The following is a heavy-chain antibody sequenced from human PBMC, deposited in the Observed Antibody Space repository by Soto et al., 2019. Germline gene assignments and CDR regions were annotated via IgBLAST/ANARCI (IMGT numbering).Heavy chain of an antibody. J-gene: IGHJ5*02. V-gene: IGHV1-3*01. Sequence: QVQLVQSGAEVKRPGASVKVSCRASGYTFVDYALHWVRQAPGQGLEWVGWMNPNTGNIKYSHKFEDRVSITRDTVTSTAYMELRGLRSEDTAVYFCTREAIVAENWFDPWGQEPWSPSPQ. D-gene: IGHD5-12*01. CDR3: TREAIVAENWFDP. CDR1: GYTFVDYA. CDR2: MNPNTGNI.